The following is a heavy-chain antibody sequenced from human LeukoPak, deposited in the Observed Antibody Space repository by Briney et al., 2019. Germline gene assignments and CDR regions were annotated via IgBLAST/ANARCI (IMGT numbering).Heavy chain of an antibody. CDR3: VKIGDSGSFPN. J-gene: IGHJ4*02. CDR1: GYSFTSYD. CDR2: MNPNTGNT. V-gene: IGHV1-8*01. Sequence: GASVTVSCKASGYSFTSYDINWVRQATGQGLEWMGWMNPNTGNTGYAQRFQGRVTMTRSTSITTAYMELTSLTSEDTAVYFCVKIGDSGSFPNWGQGTLVTVSS. D-gene: IGHD1-26*01.